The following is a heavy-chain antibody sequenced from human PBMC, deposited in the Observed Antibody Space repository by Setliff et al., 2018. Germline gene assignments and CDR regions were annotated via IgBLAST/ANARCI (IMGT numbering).Heavy chain of an antibody. J-gene: IGHJ6*03. CDR1: GFTFSNLW. D-gene: IGHD3-3*01. Sequence: PGGSLRLSCAASGFTFSNLWMSWVRQAPGKGLEWVANINQGGGEQFYVDSVKGRFSISRDNAKNSLHLQMNSLRAEDTALFYCARAVTIFGVITPIYFYYMDVWGKGTTVTVSS. V-gene: IGHV3-7*01. CDR3: ARAVTIFGVITPIYFYYMDV. CDR2: INQGGGEQ.